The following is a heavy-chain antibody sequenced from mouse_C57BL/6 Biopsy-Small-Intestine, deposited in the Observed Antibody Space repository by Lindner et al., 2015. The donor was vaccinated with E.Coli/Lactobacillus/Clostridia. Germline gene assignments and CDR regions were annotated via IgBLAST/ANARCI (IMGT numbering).Heavy chain of an antibody. V-gene: IGHV1-63*01. CDR2: IFPAFGST. Sequence: SVKVSCKVSGGSFSSYGITWLRQAPGQGLEWMGGIFPAFGSTKYAQKFQGRVTFSADKSTNTAYLDLTGLRSDDTAIYYCARDTLRDMVREVGGIFDIWGQGTVVTVSS. D-gene: IGHD1-1*02. CDR3: ARDTLRDMVREVGGIFDI. CDR1: GGSFSSYG. J-gene: IGHJ3*01.